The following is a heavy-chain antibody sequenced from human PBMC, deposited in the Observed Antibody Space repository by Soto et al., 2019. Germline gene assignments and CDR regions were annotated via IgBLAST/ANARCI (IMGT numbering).Heavy chain of an antibody. D-gene: IGHD6-19*01. J-gene: IGHJ5*02. CDR2: MNPNSGNT. Sequence: ASVKVSCKASGYTFTSYDINWVRQATGQGLEWMGWMNPNSGNTGYAQKFQGRVTMTRNTSISTAHMELSSLRSEDTAVYYCARGNRRAVAPGNWFDPWGQGTLVTVSS. V-gene: IGHV1-8*01. CDR1: GYTFTSYD. CDR3: ARGNRRAVAPGNWFDP.